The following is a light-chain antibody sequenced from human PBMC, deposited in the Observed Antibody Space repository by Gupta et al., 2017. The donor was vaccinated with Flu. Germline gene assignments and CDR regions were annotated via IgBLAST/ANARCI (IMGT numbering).Light chain of an antibody. V-gene: IGKV3-20*01. CDR2: GAS. Sequence: EIVLTQSPGTLSLSPGERATLSCRASQSVSSSYLAWYQQKPGQAPRLLIYGASSRANGIPDRFSGSGSGTDFTLTSSRREPEDFAVYYGQQDSSSNSFDQGTKMEIK. CDR1: QSVSSSY. J-gene: IGKJ2*03. CDR3: QQDSSSNS.